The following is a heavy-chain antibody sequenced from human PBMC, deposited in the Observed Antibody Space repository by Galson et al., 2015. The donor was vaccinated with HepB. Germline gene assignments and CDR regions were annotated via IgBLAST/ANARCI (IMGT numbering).Heavy chain of an antibody. J-gene: IGHJ4*02. Sequence: SVKVSCKASGYSFTGYYVLWLRQAPGQGLEWMGWVNPDTAGTNSAQKFQGRVTLTRDTSISTAYMELSRLRSDDTAVYYCARGIGDFWAGGYFDYCGQGSLVTVSS. V-gene: IGHV1-2*02. CDR1: GYSFTGYY. D-gene: IGHD3-3*01. CDR3: ARGIGDFWAGGYFDY. CDR2: VNPDTAGT.